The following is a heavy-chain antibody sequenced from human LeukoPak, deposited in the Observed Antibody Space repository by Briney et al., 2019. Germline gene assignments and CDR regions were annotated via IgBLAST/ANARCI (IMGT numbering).Heavy chain of an antibody. D-gene: IGHD6-13*01. CDR3: ATQEGLGYSSSWLGGY. CDR2: ISGSGGST. CDR1: GFTFSSYA. V-gene: IGHV3-23*01. Sequence: GGSLRLSCAASGFTFSSYAMSWVRQAPGKGLEWVSAISGSGGSTYYADSVKGRFTISRNNSKNTLYLQMNSLRAEDTAVYYCATQEGLGYSSSWLGGYWGQGTLVTVSS. J-gene: IGHJ4*02.